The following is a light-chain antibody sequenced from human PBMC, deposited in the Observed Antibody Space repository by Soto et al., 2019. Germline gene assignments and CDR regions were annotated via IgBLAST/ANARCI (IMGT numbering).Light chain of an antibody. CDR3: QVYHRRPIFR. V-gene: IGKV1-33*01. J-gene: IGKJ3*01. CDR1: EDIINY. CDR2: DAS. Sequence: DIQMTQSPPSLSASVGDRVTITCQTSEDIINYLTWFQEKPGKAPKLLIYDASILETGVTSRFSGSGSGTNFTFTIDSLQPEYFATCYCQVYHRRPIFRFGPGTKVDF.